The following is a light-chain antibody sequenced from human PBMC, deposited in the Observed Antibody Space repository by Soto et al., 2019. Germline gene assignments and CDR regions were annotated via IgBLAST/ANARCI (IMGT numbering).Light chain of an antibody. CDR1: QSVDTW. V-gene: IGKV1-5*03. CDR2: KAS. CDR3: EQYNGDSWP. Sequence: GDRVTITCRASQSVDTWLAWYQQKPGKAPKLLIYKASILHSGVSSRFSGSGYGTEFTLTISSLQPDDFATYYCEQYNGDSWPFGQGTKVDIQ. J-gene: IGKJ1*01.